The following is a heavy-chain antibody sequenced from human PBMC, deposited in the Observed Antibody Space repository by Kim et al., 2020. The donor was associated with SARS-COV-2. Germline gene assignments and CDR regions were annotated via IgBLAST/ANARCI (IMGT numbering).Heavy chain of an antibody. D-gene: IGHD3-10*02. V-gene: IGHV4-31*03. CDR3: AREFPLFGVASGAYY. Sequence: SETLSLTCTVSGGSISSGGYYWNWVRQHPGKGLEWIGYIYYTGSTYYNPSLKSRVTILVDTSKNQFSLKLNSMTAADTAVYYCAREFPLFGVASGAYY. J-gene: IGHJ6*01. CDR1: GGSISSGGYY. CDR2: IYYTGST.